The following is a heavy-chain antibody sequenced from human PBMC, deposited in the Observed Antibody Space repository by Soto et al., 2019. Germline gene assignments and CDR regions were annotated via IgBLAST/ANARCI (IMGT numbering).Heavy chain of an antibody. CDR1: GFAFSTYA. Sequence: EVHLLESGGALEHPGGSLRLSCAASGFAFSTYAMTWVRQAPGKGLEWVSVISGIGDSSYYAASVKGRFTISRDNSKNTLFLQMNGLRAEDTAVYYCAKVTKRAAAGRYEYYKYGMDVWGQGTTVTVSS. D-gene: IGHD6-13*01. J-gene: IGHJ6*02. V-gene: IGHV3-23*01. CDR2: ISGIGDSS. CDR3: AKVTKRAAAGRYEYYKYGMDV.